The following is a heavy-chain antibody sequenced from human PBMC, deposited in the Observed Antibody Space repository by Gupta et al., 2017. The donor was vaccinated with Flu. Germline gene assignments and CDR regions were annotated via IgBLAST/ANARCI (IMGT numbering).Heavy chain of an antibody. CDR3: ARVVKLAAAGDYFDY. CDR2: ISSSSSYT. J-gene: IGHJ4*02. Sequence: QVQLVESGGGLVKPGGSLRLSCAASGFTFSDYYMSWIRQAPGKGLEWVSYISSSSSYTNYADSGKGRFTISRDNAKNSLYLQMNSLRAEDTAVYYCARVVKLAAAGDYFDYWGQGTLVTVSS. CDR1: GFTFSDYY. V-gene: IGHV3-11*05. D-gene: IGHD6-13*01.